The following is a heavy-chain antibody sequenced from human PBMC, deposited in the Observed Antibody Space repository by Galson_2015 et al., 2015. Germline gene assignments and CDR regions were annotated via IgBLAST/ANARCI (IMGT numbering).Heavy chain of an antibody. V-gene: IGHV3-48*03. D-gene: IGHD3-3*01. Sequence: SLRLSCAASGFTFSSYEMNWVRQAPGKGLEWVSYISSSGSTIYYADSVKGRFTISRDNAKNSLYLQMNSLRAEDTAVYYCARGDFGVVTYYYYYMDVWGKGTTVTVSS. CDR1: GFTFSSYE. J-gene: IGHJ6*03. CDR2: ISSSGSTI. CDR3: ARGDFGVVTYYYYYMDV.